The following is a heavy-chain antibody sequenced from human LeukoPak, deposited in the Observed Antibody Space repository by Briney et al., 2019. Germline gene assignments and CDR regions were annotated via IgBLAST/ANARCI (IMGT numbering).Heavy chain of an antibody. CDR3: ARAGVAAAGTSSGSDY. V-gene: IGHV4-39*07. CDR2: FYYSGST. CDR1: GGSITSSSYY. D-gene: IGHD6-13*01. J-gene: IGHJ4*02. Sequence: SETLSLTCTVSGGSITSSSYYWGWIRQPPGKGLEWIGSFYYSGSTYYNPSLKRRVTISIDTSKNQFSLKLSSVTAADTAVYYCARAGVAAAGTSSGSDYWGQGTLVTVSS.